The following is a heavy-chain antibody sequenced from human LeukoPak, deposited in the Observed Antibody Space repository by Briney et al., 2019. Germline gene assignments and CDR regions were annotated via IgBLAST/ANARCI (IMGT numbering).Heavy chain of an antibody. CDR2: MNPNSGNT. CDR3: ARGQEYYDFWSGYRDY. V-gene: IGHV1-8*01. CDR1: GYTLTSYD. J-gene: IGHJ4*02. Sequence: GASVKVSCKASGYTLTSYDINWVRQATGQGLEWMGWMNPNSGNTGYAQKFQGRVTMTRNTSISTAYMELSSLRSEDTAVYYCARGQEYYDFWSGYRDYWGQGTLVTVSS. D-gene: IGHD3-3*01.